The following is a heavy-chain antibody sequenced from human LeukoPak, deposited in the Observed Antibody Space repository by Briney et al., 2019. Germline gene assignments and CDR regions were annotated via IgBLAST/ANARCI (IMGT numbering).Heavy chain of an antibody. CDR2: IYYSGST. Sequence: SETLSLTCTVSGGSISSYYWSWIRQPPGKGLEWIGYIYYSGSTYYNPSLKSRVTISVDTSKNQFSLKLSSVTAADTAVYYCARMAVLRFRWSCFDYWGQGTLVTVSS. CDR1: GGSISSYY. V-gene: IGHV4-59*08. CDR3: ARMAVLRFRWSCFDY. J-gene: IGHJ4*02. D-gene: IGHD4-23*01.